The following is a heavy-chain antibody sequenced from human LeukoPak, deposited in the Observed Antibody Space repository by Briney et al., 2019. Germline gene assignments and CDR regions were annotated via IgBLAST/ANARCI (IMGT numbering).Heavy chain of an antibody. CDR2: IIPIFGTA. J-gene: IGHJ6*02. V-gene: IGHV1-69*06. CDR1: GGTFSSYA. CDR3: AREGSAGGPGDMVRADYGMDV. D-gene: IGHD3-10*01. Sequence: ASVKVSCKASGGTFSSYAISWVRQAPGQGLEWMGGIIPIFGTANYAQKFQGRVTITADKSTSTAYMELSSLRSEDTAVYYCAREGSAGGPGDMVRADYGMDVWGQGTTVTVSS.